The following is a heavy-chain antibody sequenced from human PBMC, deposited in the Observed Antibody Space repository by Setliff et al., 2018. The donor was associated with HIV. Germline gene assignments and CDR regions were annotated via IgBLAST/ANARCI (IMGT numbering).Heavy chain of an antibody. CDR1: GFSFTSFE. D-gene: IGHD6-19*01. CDR2: IDSSGSTI. J-gene: IGHJ4*02. CDR3: AREQLGSGGDVCDY. Sequence: GGSLRLSCAASGFSFTSFEMNWVRQAPGKGLEWVSYIDSSGSTIYYADSVRGRFTISRDNTKNSLSLQMNSLRAEDTAVYYCAREQLGSGGDVCDYWGQGTLVTVS. V-gene: IGHV3-48*03.